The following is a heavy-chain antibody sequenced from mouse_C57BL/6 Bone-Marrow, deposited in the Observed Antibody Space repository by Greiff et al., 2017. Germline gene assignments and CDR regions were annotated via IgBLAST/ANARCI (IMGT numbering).Heavy chain of an antibody. CDR2: IRLKSDNYAT. V-gene: IGHV6-3*01. Sequence: DVMLVESGGGLVQPGGSMKLSCVASGFTFSNYWMNWVRQSPEKGLEWVAQIRLKSDNYATHYAESVKGRFTISRDDSKSSVYLQMNNLRAEDTGIYYCTADYIAYWGQGTLVTVSA. D-gene: IGHD2-12*01. CDR3: TADYIAY. CDR1: GFTFSNYW. J-gene: IGHJ3*01.